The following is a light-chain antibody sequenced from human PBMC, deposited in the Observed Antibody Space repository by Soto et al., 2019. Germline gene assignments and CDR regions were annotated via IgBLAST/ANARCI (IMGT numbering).Light chain of an antibody. CDR2: EVT. CDR3: TSWTTNNIPYV. V-gene: IGLV2-14*03. CDR1: SSDIGGYNY. J-gene: IGLJ1*01. Sequence: QSALTQPASVSGSPGQSINLSCTGSSSDIGGYNYVSWYQQHPGEAPKLLIFEVTHRPSGVSDRFSGSKSGSTASLTISGLQTDDEADYYCTSWTTNNIPYVFGTGTKVTVL.